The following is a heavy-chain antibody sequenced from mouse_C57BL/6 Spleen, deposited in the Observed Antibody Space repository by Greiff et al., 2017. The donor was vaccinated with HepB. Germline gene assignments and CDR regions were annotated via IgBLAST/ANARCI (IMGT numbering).Heavy chain of an antibody. J-gene: IGHJ1*03. Sequence: QVQLKQPGAELVKPGASVKMSCKASGYTFTSYWITWVKQRPGQGLAWIGDIDPGSGSTNYNEKFKSKVTLTVDTSSSTAYMQLSSLTSEDSAVYYCARGYEDWYFDVWGTGTTVTVSS. CDR1: GYTFTSYW. CDR3: ARGYEDWYFDV. V-gene: IGHV1-55*01. D-gene: IGHD3-1*01. CDR2: IDPGSGST.